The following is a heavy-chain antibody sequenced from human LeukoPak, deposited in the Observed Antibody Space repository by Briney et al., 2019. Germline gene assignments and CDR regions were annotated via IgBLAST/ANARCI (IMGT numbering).Heavy chain of an antibody. V-gene: IGHV4-59*08. Sequence: SETLSLTCTVSGGSISSYYWSWIRQPPGKGLEWIGYIYYSGSTNYNPSLKSRVTISVDTSKNQFSLKLSSVTAADTAVYYCARQYYYYSHMDVWGQRTTVTVS. CDR1: GGSISSYY. J-gene: IGHJ6*02. CDR3: ARQYYYYSHMDV. CDR2: IYYSGST.